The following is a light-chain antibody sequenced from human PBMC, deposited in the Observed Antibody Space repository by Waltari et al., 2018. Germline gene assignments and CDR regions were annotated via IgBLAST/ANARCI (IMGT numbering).Light chain of an antibody. J-gene: IGKJ4*01. V-gene: IGKV1-12*01. CDR3: QQGNSFPLT. CDR1: QGIATG. Sequence: DIQMTQSPSSVSASVGDRVTTTCRASQGIATGLAWYQQKPGKSPKLLIYAASSLHTGVPSRFSGTGSGTDFTLTISSLQPEDFAAYYGQQGNSFPLTFGGGTKVEL. CDR2: AAS.